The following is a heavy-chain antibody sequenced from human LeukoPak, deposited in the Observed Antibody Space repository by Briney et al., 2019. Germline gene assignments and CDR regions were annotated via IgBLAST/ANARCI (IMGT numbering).Heavy chain of an antibody. CDR1: GFTFSSYA. CDR2: FSDSGGST. J-gene: IGHJ4*02. CDR3: AKVADYDSSGSDY. D-gene: IGHD3-22*01. Sequence: GGSLRLSCAASGFTFSSYAMSWVRQAPGKGLEWVSSFSDSGGSTYYTDSVKGRFTISRDTSKNTLFLQMNSLRAEDTAIYYCAKVADYDSSGSDYWGQGTLVTVSS. V-gene: IGHV3-23*01.